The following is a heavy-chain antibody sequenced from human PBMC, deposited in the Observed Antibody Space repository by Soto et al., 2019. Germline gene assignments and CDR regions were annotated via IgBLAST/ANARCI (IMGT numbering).Heavy chain of an antibody. J-gene: IGHJ4*02. Sequence: QVQLQESGPGLVKPSETLSLTCTVSGDSMRNYYWSWIRQPPGKGLEWIAYIEYAGHTELKPALQSRVTLSLDTSKNQFSLTLNSVTAADAAIYYCARGRFGAYVDYWGQGTLVAVSS. D-gene: IGHD3-10*01. CDR1: GDSMRNYY. CDR3: ARGRFGAYVDY. CDR2: IEYAGHT. V-gene: IGHV4-59*01.